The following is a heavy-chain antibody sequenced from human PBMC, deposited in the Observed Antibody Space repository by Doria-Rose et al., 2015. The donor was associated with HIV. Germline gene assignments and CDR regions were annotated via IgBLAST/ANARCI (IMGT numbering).Heavy chain of an antibody. J-gene: IGHJ4*02. V-gene: IGHV2-26*01. CDR1: GVSLSSPGMG. D-gene: IGHD6-13*01. CDR3: ARIKSSRWYHKYYFDF. Sequence: QITLKESGPVLVKPTETLTLTCTVSGVSLSSPGMGVSWIRQPPGKALEWLANIFSDDERSYKTSLKDRLPIYKGTSKSQVVRTMTDMDPVDTATYYCARIKSSRWYHKYYFDFWGQGTLVIVSA. CDR2: IFSDDER.